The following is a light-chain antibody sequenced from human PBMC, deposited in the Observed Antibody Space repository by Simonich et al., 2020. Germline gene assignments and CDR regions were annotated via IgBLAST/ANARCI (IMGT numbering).Light chain of an antibody. CDR2: VAS. Sequence: DIVMTQSPDSLAVSLGERATINCKSSQSVLYSSKNKNYLALYQQKPGQPPKLLIYVASTRESGVPDRFSGSGSGTDFTLTISSLQAEDVAVYYCQQDYSTPLTFGGGTKVEIK. CDR1: QSVLYSSKNKNY. V-gene: IGKV4-1*01. J-gene: IGKJ4*01. CDR3: QQDYSTPLT.